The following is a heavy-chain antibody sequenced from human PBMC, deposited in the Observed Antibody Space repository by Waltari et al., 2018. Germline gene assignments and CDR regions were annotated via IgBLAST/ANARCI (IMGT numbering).Heavy chain of an antibody. D-gene: IGHD3-3*01. CDR1: GGIFREYF. J-gene: IGHJ6*02. CDR2: INHLGCT. CDR3: ARGPFVLRFFAWFFWYFMDV. Sequence: GEPEQWGAGRLRQAGTVSDTCAGNGGIFREYFRSGIGQPRGREGEWLGQINHLGCTSYIPSRSSPVTISVSASNRFFSLRLSSVTAAYTAVYYFARGPFVLRFFAWFFWYFMDVWGQGTTVTVSS. V-gene: IGHV4-34*01.